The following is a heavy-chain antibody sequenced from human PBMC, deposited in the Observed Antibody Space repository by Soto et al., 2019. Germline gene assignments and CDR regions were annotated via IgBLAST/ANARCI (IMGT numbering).Heavy chain of an antibody. CDR3: CKTTSFYFDSGALLFS. CDR1: GFNFSKFA. Sequence: PGGSLRLSCAASGFNFSKFAMTWVRRAPGKGLEWLAAVSGDGKSTYYADSANGRFPISRDNSRNTVSLLLTSLRVDDTALYYCCKTTSFYFDSGALLFSWGHGTLVTVSS. V-gene: IGHV3-23*01. J-gene: IGHJ5*01. CDR2: VSGDGKST. D-gene: IGHD3-22*01.